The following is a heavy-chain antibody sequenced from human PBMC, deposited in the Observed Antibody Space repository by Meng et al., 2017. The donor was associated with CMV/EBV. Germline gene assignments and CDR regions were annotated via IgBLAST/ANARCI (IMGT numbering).Heavy chain of an antibody. CDR2: IWYDGSNK. D-gene: IGHD5-12*01. CDR1: GFTFSSYG. V-gene: IGHV3-33*06. CDR3: AKDRGYSGYDTTEPSDYYGMDV. Sequence: GESLKISCAASGFTFSSYGMHWVRQAPGKGLEWVAVIWYDGSNKYYADSVKGRFTISRDNSKNTLYLQMNSLRAEDTAVYYCAKDRGYSGYDTTEPSDYYGMDVWGQGTTVTVSS. J-gene: IGHJ6*02.